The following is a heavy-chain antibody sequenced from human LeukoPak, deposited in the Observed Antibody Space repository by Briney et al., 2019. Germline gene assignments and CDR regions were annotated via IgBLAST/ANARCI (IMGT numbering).Heavy chain of an antibody. CDR2: ISYDGSNK. D-gene: IGHD6-13*01. CDR3: AKDLFGYSRTANPFDY. J-gene: IGHJ4*02. V-gene: IGHV3-30*18. Sequence: SCKASGYTFTGYYMHWVRQAPGKGLEWVAVISYDGSNKYYADSVKGRFTISRDNSKNTLYLQMNSLRAEDTAVYYCAKDLFGYSRTANPFDYWGQGTLVTVSS. CDR1: GYTFTGYY.